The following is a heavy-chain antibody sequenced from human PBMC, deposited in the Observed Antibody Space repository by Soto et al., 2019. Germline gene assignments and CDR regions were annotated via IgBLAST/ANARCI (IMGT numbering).Heavy chain of an antibody. CDR1: GFTFSNAW. CDR2: ISGSGGST. CDR3: ARRPRIAAAALILDY. V-gene: IGHV3-23*01. D-gene: IGHD6-13*01. J-gene: IGHJ4*02. Sequence: PGGSLRLSCAASGFTFSNAWMSWVRQAPGKGLEWVSAISGSGGSTYYADSVKGRFTISRDNSKNTLYLQMNSLRAEDTAVYYCARRPRIAAAALILDYWGQGTLVTVS.